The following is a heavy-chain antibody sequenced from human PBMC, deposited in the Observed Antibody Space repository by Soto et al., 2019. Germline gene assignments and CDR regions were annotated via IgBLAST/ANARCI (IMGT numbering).Heavy chain of an antibody. V-gene: IGHV4-31*03. CDR3: ARDGNYCSGGSCYWTGMVRRAFDI. Sequence: SETLSLTCTVSGGSISSGGYYWSWIRQHPGKGLEWIGYIYYSGSTYYNPSLKSRVTISVDTSKNQFSLKLSSVTAADTAVYYCARDGNYCSGGSCYWTGMVRRAFDIWGQGTMVTVSS. J-gene: IGHJ3*02. D-gene: IGHD2-15*01. CDR2: IYYSGST. CDR1: GGSISSGGYY.